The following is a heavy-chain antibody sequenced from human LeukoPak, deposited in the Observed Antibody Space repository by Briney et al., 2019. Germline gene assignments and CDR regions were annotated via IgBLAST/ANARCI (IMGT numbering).Heavy chain of an antibody. V-gene: IGHV3-33*01. CDR3: VRGVGVSRFNYLDS. CDR1: GFTFSSFG. J-gene: IGHJ4*02. Sequence: PGRSLTLSCAASGFTFSSFGMHWVRQAPGKGLEWVAVIWYDASNKYYADSVKGRLTISRDNSKNTLYLQMNSLRDDDTAVYYCVRGVGVSRFNYLDSWGQGTLVIVSS. CDR2: IWYDASNK. D-gene: IGHD6-13*01.